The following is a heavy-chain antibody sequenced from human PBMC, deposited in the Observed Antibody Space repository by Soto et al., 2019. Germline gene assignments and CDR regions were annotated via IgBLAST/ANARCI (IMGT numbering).Heavy chain of an antibody. CDR1: GFTVSSNY. J-gene: IGHJ6*02. D-gene: IGHD5-12*01. CDR3: ARDQERWLQLRSHYGMDV. V-gene: IGHV3-66*01. Sequence: EVQLVESGGGLVQPGGSLRLSCAASGFTVSSNYMSWVRQAPGKGLECVSVIYIGGSTYYADSVKGRFTISRDTSKNTLYLQMNSLRAEDTAVYYCARDQERWLQLRSHYGMDVWGQGTTVTVSS. CDR2: IYIGGST.